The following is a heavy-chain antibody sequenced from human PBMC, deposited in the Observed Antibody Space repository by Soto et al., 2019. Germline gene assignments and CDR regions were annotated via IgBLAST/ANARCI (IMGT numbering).Heavy chain of an antibody. D-gene: IGHD4-17*01. CDR3: ARGEFGHYVQSY. V-gene: IGHV4-31*03. CDR2: IYYSGST. Sequence: QVQLQESGPGLVKPSQTLSLTCTVSGGSISSGGYYWSWIRQHPGKGLEWIGYIYYSGSTYYNPSLKSRVTITVDTSKNLFALQLSTVTAAATAVYISARGEFGHYVQSYWGQGTLVTVST. J-gene: IGHJ4*02. CDR1: GGSISSGGYY.